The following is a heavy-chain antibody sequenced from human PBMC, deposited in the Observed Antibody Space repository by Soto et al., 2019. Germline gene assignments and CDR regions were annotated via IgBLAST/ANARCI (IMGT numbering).Heavy chain of an antibody. CDR1: GYTFTSYA. CDR3: ARDPHRDYYDSSGFDY. CDR2: INAGNGNT. Sequence: QVPLVQSGAEVKKPGASVKVSCKASGYTFTSYAMHWVRQAPGQRLEWMGWINAGNGNTKYSQKFQGRVTITRDTSASTAYMELSSLRSEDTAVYYCARDPHRDYYDSSGFDYWGQGTLVTVSS. D-gene: IGHD3-22*01. V-gene: IGHV1-3*01. J-gene: IGHJ4*02.